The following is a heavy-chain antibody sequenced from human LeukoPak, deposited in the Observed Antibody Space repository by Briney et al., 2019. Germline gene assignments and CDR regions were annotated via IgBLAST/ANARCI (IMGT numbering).Heavy chain of an antibody. V-gene: IGHV3-21*05. CDR2: ISSSSSYI. Sequence: KPGGSLRLSCAASGFTFSSYEMNWVRQAPGKGLEWVSYISSSSSYIYYADSVKGRFTISRDNAKNSLYLQMNSLRAEDTAVYYCARDAHCSGGSCYFPPTYYYYYMDVWGKGTTVTVSS. CDR3: ARDAHCSGGSCYFPPTYYYYYMDV. CDR1: GFTFSSYE. D-gene: IGHD2-15*01. J-gene: IGHJ6*03.